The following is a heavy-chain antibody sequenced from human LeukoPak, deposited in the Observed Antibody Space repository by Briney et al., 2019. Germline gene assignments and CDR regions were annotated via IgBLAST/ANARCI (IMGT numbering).Heavy chain of an antibody. CDR2: INPNSGGT. J-gene: IGHJ4*02. CDR3: ATGDGYNHGPFDF. D-gene: IGHD5-24*01. CDR1: GYTFTGYY. Sequence: ASVKVSCKASGYTFTGYYMHWVRQAPGQGLEWMGWINPNSGGTNYAQKFQGRVTMTRDTSISTAYMELSRLRSEDTAVYYCATGDGYNHGPFDFWGQGTLVTVSS. V-gene: IGHV1-2*02.